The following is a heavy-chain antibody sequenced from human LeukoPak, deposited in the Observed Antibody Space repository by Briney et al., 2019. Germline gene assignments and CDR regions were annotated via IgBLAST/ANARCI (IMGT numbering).Heavy chain of an antibody. CDR2: ISAYNGNT. V-gene: IGHV1-18*01. J-gene: IGHJ4*02. Sequence: ASVKVSCKASGYTFTSYGISWVRQAPGQGLEWMGWISAYNGNTNYAQKLQGRVTMTTDTSTSTAYMELRSLRSDDTAVYYCARGYYSGGSCYSVHFDYWGQGTLVTVSS. D-gene: IGHD2-15*01. CDR3: ARGYYSGGSCYSVHFDY. CDR1: GYTFTSYG.